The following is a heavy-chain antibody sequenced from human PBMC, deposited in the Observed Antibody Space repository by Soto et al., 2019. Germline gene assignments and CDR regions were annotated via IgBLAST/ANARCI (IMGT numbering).Heavy chain of an antibody. CDR3: ARVFTEQWMVDVDAFDL. J-gene: IGHJ3*01. CDR2: ISSSSSTI. Sequence: GGSLRLSCAASGFTFSSYSMNWVRQAPGKGLEWVSYISSSSSTIYYADSVKGRFTISRDNAKNSLYLQMNSLRDEDTAVYYCARVFTEQWMVDVDAFDLWGQGTLVTVSS. V-gene: IGHV3-48*02. D-gene: IGHD6-19*01. CDR1: GFTFSSYS.